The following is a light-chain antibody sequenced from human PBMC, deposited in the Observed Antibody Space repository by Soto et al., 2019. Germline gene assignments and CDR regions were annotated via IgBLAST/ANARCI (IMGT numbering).Light chain of an antibody. Sequence: EIVWTQSPGTLSLSPGERATLSCRASQSVSSSYLAWYQQKPGQAPRLLIYGASSRATGLPDRFSGSGSGTDFTLTISRLEPEDFAGYYCQQYGSSPRTFGQGTKVEIK. CDR2: GAS. V-gene: IGKV3-20*01. CDR3: QQYGSSPRT. CDR1: QSVSSSY. J-gene: IGKJ1*01.